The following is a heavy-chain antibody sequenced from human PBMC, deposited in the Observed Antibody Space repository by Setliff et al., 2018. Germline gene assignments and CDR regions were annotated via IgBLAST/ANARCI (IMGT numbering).Heavy chain of an antibody. CDR2: MSLDETNK. D-gene: IGHD3-10*01. J-gene: IGHJ5*02. Sequence: GGSLRLSCAASGFTFTNYIIHWVRQAPGKGLEWVAVMSLDETNKYYADSVRGQVTISADKSISTAYLQWSSLKASDTAIYYCARHGASGSYYKWLDPWGQGTLVTVSS. CDR3: ARHGASGSYYKWLDP. V-gene: IGHV3-30-3*01. CDR1: GFTFTNYI.